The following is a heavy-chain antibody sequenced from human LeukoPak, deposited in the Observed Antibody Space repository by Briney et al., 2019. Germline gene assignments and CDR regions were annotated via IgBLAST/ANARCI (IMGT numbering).Heavy chain of an antibody. CDR1: GGSFSVYY. CDR3: ARDSGIAVAGTGGSLFDY. V-gene: IGHV4-34*01. J-gene: IGHJ4*02. D-gene: IGHD6-19*01. CDR2: IYHSGST. Sequence: SETLSLTCAVYGGSFSVYYWSWIRQPPGKGLEWIGSIYHSGSTYYNPSLKSRVTISVDTSKNQFSLKLSSVTAADTAVYYCARDSGIAVAGTGGSLFDYWGQGTLVTVSS.